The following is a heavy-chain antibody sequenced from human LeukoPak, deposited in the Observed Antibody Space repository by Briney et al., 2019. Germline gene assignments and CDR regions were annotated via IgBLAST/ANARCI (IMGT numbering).Heavy chain of an antibody. Sequence: GGSLRLSCGVSGFTFNSYSMNWVRQAPGKGLEWVASIIGSGSEMFYADSLKGRFTISRDNSENSLYLQMNSLRVEDTAVYYCAKVQSDIVGAMFFAFDVWGQGTMVSVSS. CDR1: GFTFNSYS. CDR3: AKVQSDIVGAMFFAFDV. CDR2: IIGSGSEM. D-gene: IGHD1-26*01. J-gene: IGHJ3*01. V-gene: IGHV3-21*06.